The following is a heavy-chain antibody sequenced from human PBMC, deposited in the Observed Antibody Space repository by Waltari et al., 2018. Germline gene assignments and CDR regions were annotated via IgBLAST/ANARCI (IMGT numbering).Heavy chain of an antibody. Sequence: EVQLLESGGGLVQPGRSLRLSCAASGFTFSSYAMSCVRQAPGKGLEWVSAISGSGSSTYYADSVKGRFTISRDNSKNTLYLQMNSLRAEDTAVYYCAKCSGGSSWYWWADYWGQGTLVTVSS. J-gene: IGHJ4*02. CDR1: GFTFSSYA. V-gene: IGHV3-23*01. CDR2: ISGSGSST. CDR3: AKCSGGSSWYWWADY. D-gene: IGHD6-13*01.